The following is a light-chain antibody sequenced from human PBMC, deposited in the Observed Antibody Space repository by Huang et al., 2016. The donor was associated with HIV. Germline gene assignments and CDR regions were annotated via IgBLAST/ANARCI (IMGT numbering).Light chain of an antibody. CDR1: QGLLHSDGKTY. CDR3: IQSTQHPYT. V-gene: IGKV2D-29*01. J-gene: IGKJ2*01. Sequence: DLVLTQTPLSLSVTPGQPASISCTSSQGLLHSDGKTYLYWYLQKPGQPPPLLIYEESNRVTGGPDRGSGSGAGTDVTVKISRVEAEDVGVYDCIQSTQHPYTLGQGTKLEIK. CDR2: EES.